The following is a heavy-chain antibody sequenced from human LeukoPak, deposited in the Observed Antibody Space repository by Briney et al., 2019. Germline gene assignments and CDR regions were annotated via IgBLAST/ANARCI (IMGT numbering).Heavy chain of an antibody. D-gene: IGHD3-22*01. CDR3: ARNYYDSSGHTHPPYYFDY. V-gene: IGHV3-72*01. J-gene: IGHJ4*02. CDR1: GFTVSSNY. CDR2: TRNKANSYTT. Sequence: GGSLRLSCAASGFTVSSNYMSWVRQAPGKGLEWVGRTRNKANSYTTEYAASVKGRFTISRDDSKNSLYLQMNSLKTEDTAVYYCARNYYDSSGHTHPPYYFDYWGQGTLVTVSS.